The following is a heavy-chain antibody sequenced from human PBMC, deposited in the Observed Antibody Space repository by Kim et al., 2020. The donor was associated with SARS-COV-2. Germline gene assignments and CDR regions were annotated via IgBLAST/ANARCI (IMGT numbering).Heavy chain of an antibody. V-gene: IGHV1-2*02. D-gene: IGHD3-16*01. CDR1: GYTFTDFH. CDR2: IDPKNGDT. CDR3: ARDEVPSILGMEDV. J-gene: IGHJ6*02. Sequence: ASVKVSCKASGYTFTDFHIHWVRQAPGQGLEWMGWIDPKNGDTHYAQSFQGRVTMTRDTSVSTAYLDLGRLRSDDAAVYYCARDEVPSILGMEDVWGQGITVTVSS.